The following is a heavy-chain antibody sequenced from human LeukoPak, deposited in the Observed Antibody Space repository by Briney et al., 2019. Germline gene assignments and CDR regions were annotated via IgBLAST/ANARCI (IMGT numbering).Heavy chain of an antibody. Sequence: ASVRVSCKASGYTFTSYGISWVRQAPGQGLEWMGWISAYNGNTNYAQKLQGRVTMTTDTSTSTAYMELRSLRSDDTAVYYCARDPPVIAAAGPERTDYWGQGTLVTVSS. V-gene: IGHV1-18*01. CDR2: ISAYNGNT. D-gene: IGHD6-13*01. CDR3: ARDPPVIAAAGPERTDY. J-gene: IGHJ4*02. CDR1: GYTFTSYG.